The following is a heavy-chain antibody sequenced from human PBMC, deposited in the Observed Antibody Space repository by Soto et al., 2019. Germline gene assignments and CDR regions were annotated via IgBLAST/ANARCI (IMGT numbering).Heavy chain of an antibody. Sequence: PGGSLRLSCAASGFTFSDYWMHWVRQAPGKGLVWVSRINSDGNSTNYADSVKGRFTISRDNAKNTLYLQMNSLRAEDTAVYYCAKDLSWGQSDYWGRGTLVTVSS. CDR1: GFTFSDYW. CDR2: INSDGNST. CDR3: AKDLSWGQSDY. J-gene: IGHJ4*01. V-gene: IGHV3-74*01. D-gene: IGHD3-16*01.